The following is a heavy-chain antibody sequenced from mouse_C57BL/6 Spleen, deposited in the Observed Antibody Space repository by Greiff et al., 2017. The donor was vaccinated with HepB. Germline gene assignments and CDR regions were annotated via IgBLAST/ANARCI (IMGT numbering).Heavy chain of an antibody. CDR2: ISSGGDDI. V-gene: IGHV5-9-1*02. Sequence: EVMLVESGEGLVKPGGSLKLSCAASGFTFSSYAMSWVRQTPEKRLEWVAYISSGGDDIYYADTVKGRFTISRDNARNTLYLQMSSMKSEDTAMYYYTSELPLAMDYWGQGTSVTVSS. CDR3: TSELPLAMDY. J-gene: IGHJ4*01. CDR1: GFTFSSYA.